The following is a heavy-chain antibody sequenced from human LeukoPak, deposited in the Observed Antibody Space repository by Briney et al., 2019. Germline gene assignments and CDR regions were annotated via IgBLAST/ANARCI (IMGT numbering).Heavy chain of an antibody. CDR3: ARDTPYYDFWSGSQVWYYYYGMDV. J-gene: IGHJ6*02. Sequence: ASVKVSCKASGYTFTSYYMHWVRQAPGQGLEWMGIVNPSGGGTSYAQKFQGRVTMTRDTSTSTVYMELSSLRSEDTAVYYCARDTPYYDFWSGSQVWYYYYGMDVWGQGTTVTVSS. CDR2: VNPSGGGT. CDR1: GYTFTSYY. V-gene: IGHV1-46*01. D-gene: IGHD3-3*01.